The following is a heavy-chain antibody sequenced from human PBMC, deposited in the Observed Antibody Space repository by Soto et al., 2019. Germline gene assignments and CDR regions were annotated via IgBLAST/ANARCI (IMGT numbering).Heavy chain of an antibody. Sequence: EVQLVQSGAEVKKPGESLKISCKGSGYSFTSYWIGWVRQMPGKGLEWMGIIYPGASNTRYSPSLQGQVTISVDKSISTAYPQWSSLKATDTAMYYCARHAYDFWSGHPNPRYYYGMDVWGQGTTVTVSS. J-gene: IGHJ6*02. CDR2: IYPGASNT. CDR3: ARHAYDFWSGHPNPRYYYGMDV. D-gene: IGHD3-3*01. V-gene: IGHV5-51*01. CDR1: GYSFTSYW.